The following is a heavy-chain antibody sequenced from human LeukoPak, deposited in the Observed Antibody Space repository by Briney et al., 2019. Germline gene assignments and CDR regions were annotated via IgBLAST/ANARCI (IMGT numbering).Heavy chain of an antibody. CDR1: GFTFSSYA. Sequence: GGSLRLSCAASGFTFSSYAMHWVRQAPGKGLEWVAVISHDGSNKYYADSVKGRFTVSRDNSKNTLYLQMNSLRAEDTAVYYCAREVRVVVNRKNNWLDPWGQGTLVTVSS. CDR2: ISHDGSNK. CDR3: AREVRVVVNRKNNWLDP. V-gene: IGHV3-30*04. J-gene: IGHJ5*02. D-gene: IGHD3-22*01.